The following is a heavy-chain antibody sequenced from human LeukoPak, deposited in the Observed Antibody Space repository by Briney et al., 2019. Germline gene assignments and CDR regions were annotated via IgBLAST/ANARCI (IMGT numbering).Heavy chain of an antibody. Sequence: ASVKVSCKASGYTFTSYAMHWVRQAPGQRLEWMGWINAGNGNTKYSQKFQGRVTITRDTSASTAYMELSSLRSEDTAVYYCARDMRQWLVHLGANWFDPWGQGALVTVSS. J-gene: IGHJ5*02. CDR3: ARDMRQWLVHLGANWFDP. V-gene: IGHV1-3*01. CDR2: INAGNGNT. D-gene: IGHD6-19*01. CDR1: GYTFTSYA.